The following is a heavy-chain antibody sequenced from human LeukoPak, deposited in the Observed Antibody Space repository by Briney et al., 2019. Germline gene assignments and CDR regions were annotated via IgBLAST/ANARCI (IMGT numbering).Heavy chain of an antibody. CDR1: GGSISSGSYY. D-gene: IGHD6-6*01. Sequence: PSETLSLTCTVSGGSISSGSYYWRWLRQPAGKGLEWIGRIYTSGSTNYNPSLKSRVTISVDTSKNQFSLKLSSVTAADTAVYYCARSRGGLVGFDIWGQGTMVTVSS. CDR2: IYTSGST. J-gene: IGHJ3*02. V-gene: IGHV4-61*02. CDR3: ARSRGGLVGFDI.